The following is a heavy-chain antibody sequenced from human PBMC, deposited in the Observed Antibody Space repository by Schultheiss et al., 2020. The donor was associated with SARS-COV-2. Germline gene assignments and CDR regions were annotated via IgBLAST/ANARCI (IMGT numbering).Heavy chain of an antibody. J-gene: IGHJ4*02. CDR2: ISGSGGST. Sequence: GSLRLSCAASGFTFSSYAMSWVRQAPGKGLEWVSAISGSGGSTYYADSVKGRFTISRDNSKNTLYLQMNSLRAEDTAVYYCARGDSSGYYYGLWDYWGQGTLVTVSS. CDR3: ARGDSSGYYYGLWDY. CDR1: GFTFSSYA. V-gene: IGHV3-23*01. D-gene: IGHD3-22*01.